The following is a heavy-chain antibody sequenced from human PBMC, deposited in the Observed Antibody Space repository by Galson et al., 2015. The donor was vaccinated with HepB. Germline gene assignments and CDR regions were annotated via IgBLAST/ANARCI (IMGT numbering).Heavy chain of an antibody. D-gene: IGHD3-10*01. CDR1: GVAFSSYW. CDR3: ARIYGSVPSFFDF. J-gene: IGHJ4*01. V-gene: IGHV3-7*03. CDR2: IKQDGSEK. Sequence: SCAASGVAFSSYWMSWVRQAPGKGLEWVANIKQDGSEKYYVDSVKGRFTISRDNAKNSLYLQMNSLRAEDTAVFYCARIYGSVPSFFDFWGHGTLVTVSS.